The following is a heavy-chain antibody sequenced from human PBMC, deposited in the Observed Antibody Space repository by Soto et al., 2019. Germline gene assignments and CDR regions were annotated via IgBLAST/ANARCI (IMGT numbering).Heavy chain of an antibody. V-gene: IGHV3-30*18. J-gene: IGHJ6*02. CDR3: AKDTAKYSNNWDAYYGLDV. Sequence: QVQLVESGGGVVQPGRSLRLSCAASGFTFSSFGMHWVRQAPGKGLEWVEVISFDGSNKYYADSVKGRFTISRDNSKNTLSMQMNSLKAEDKAVYYCAKDTAKYSNNWDAYYGLDVWGQGTPVTVSS. D-gene: IGHD1-1*01. CDR2: ISFDGSNK. CDR1: GFTFSSFG.